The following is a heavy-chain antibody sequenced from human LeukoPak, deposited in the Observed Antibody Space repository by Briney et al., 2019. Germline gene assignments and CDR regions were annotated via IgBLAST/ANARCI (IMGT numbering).Heavy chain of an antibody. CDR2: INPSGGST. J-gene: IGHJ4*02. CDR1: GYTFTSYH. D-gene: IGHD6-13*01. V-gene: IGHV1-46*01. CDR3: AKLAAAGTAHYYFDY. Sequence: ASVKVSCKASGYTFTSYHMHWVRQAPGQGLEIMGIINPSGGSTTYAQKFQGRVTMTRDTSTSTVYMELSSLRSEDTAVYYCAKLAAAGTAHYYFDYWGQGTLVTVSS.